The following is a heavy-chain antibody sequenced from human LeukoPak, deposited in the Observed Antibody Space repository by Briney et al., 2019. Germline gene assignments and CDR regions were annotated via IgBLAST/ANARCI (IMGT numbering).Heavy chain of an antibody. Sequence: GGSLRLSCVASGFTFSSYAMSWVRQAPGKGLEWVSSISGSGDSTYYADSVKGRFTVSRDNSKNTLYLQMNSLRAEDTAVYYCAIGRIAVPGSGGLFDYWGQGTLVTVSS. CDR3: AIGRIAVPGSGGLFDY. D-gene: IGHD6-19*01. CDR2: ISGSGDST. V-gene: IGHV3-23*01. J-gene: IGHJ4*02. CDR1: GFTFSSYA.